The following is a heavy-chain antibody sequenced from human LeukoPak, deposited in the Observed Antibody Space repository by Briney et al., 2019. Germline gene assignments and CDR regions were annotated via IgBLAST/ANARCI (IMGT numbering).Heavy chain of an antibody. CDR2: IYTSGST. D-gene: IGHD3-9*01. CDR1: GGSISSYY. J-gene: IGHJ4*02. V-gene: IGHV4-4*07. Sequence: RPSETLSLTCTVSGGSISSYYWSWIRQPAGKGLEWIGRIYTSGSTNYNPSLKSRVTMPVDTSKNQFSLKLSSVTAADTAVYYCARASLRYFDWLYDYWGQGTLVTVSS. CDR3: ARASLRYFDWLYDY.